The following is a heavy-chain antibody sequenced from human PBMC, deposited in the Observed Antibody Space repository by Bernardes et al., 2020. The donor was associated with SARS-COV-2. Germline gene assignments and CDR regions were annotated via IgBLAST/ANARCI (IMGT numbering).Heavy chain of an antibody. D-gene: IGHD2-2*01. CDR2: ITNNGSNT. V-gene: IGHV3-23*01. CDR3: ARAIRAGYCSDTSCYTFDY. J-gene: IGHJ4*02. Sequence: GGSLRLSCAPSGFTFSDYAMRWVRQAPGKGLEWVSDITNNGSNTYYAASVQGRFTISRDNSKSTLYLHMNSLRAEDTAVYYCARAIRAGYCSDTSCYTFDYWGQGTLVTVSS. CDR1: GFTFSDYA.